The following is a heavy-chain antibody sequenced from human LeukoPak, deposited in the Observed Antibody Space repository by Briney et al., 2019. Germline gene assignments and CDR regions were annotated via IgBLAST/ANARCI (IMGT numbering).Heavy chain of an antibody. Sequence: PSETLSLTCTVSGASISGSRYYWGWIRQPPGKGLEWIRSIYYSGTTYYNPSLKSRVTISIDTSKNQFSLKLSSVTAADTAVYYCARLVGAATDPFDYWGQGTLVTVSS. D-gene: IGHD1-26*01. CDR1: GASISGSRYY. J-gene: IGHJ4*02. CDR3: ARLVGAATDPFDY. CDR2: IYYSGTT. V-gene: IGHV4-39*01.